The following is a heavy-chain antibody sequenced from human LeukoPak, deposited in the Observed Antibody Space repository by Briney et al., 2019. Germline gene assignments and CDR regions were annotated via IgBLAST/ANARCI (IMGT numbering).Heavy chain of an antibody. CDR3: ARINYG. J-gene: IGHJ4*02. D-gene: IGHD3-16*01. CDR1: GFTFSSYW. Sequence: GGSLRLSCAASGFTFSSYWMHWVRQAPGKGLMWVSRINSDGSTTSYAASAKGRFTISRDNAKNTLYLQMNSLRVEDTAVYYCARINYGWGQGTLVTVSS. V-gene: IGHV3-74*01. CDR2: INSDGSTT.